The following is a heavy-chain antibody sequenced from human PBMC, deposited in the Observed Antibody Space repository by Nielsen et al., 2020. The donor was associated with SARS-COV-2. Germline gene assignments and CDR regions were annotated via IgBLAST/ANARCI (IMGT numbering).Heavy chain of an antibody. CDR3: ARESSGYDHYNYGMDV. CDR1: GGSISSGGYY. V-gene: IGHV4-31*03. CDR2: IYFSGRT. J-gene: IGHJ6*02. Sequence: SETLSLTCTVSGGSISSGGYYWSWFRHHPGKGLEWIGYIYFSGRTCYNPSLKSRVTISVDTSKNQFSLSLRSVTAADTAVYYCARESSGYDHYNYGMDVWGQGTTVTVSS. D-gene: IGHD5-12*01.